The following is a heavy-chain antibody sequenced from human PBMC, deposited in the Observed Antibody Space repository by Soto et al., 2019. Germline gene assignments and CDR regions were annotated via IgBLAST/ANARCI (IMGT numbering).Heavy chain of an antibody. J-gene: IGHJ6*03. CDR1: GFTFSSYG. V-gene: IGHV3-30*18. Sequence: QVQVVESGGGVVQPGRSLRLSCAASGFTFSSYGMHWVRQAPGKGLEWVALISYDESNIYYTDSVKGRFTISRDNSKNALFLQMNSLRAEDTAVYYCAKDGFLEWSLEFYDFMDVWGKGTAVTVSS. D-gene: IGHD3-3*01. CDR3: AKDGFLEWSLEFYDFMDV. CDR2: ISYDESNI.